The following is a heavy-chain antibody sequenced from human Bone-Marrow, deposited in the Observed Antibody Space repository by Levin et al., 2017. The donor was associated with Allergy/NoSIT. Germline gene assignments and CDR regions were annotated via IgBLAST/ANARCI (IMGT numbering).Heavy chain of an antibody. J-gene: IGHJ4*02. D-gene: IGHD5/OR15-5a*01. CDR1: GFTFSGSA. CDR3: TSLSTEGFDY. CDR2: IRSKANSYAT. V-gene: IGHV3-73*01. Sequence: PGESLKISCAASGFTFSGSAMHWVRQASGKGLEWVGRIRSKANSYATAYAASVKGRFTISRDDSKNTAYLQMNSLKTEDTAVYYCTSLSTEGFDYWGQGTLVTVSS.